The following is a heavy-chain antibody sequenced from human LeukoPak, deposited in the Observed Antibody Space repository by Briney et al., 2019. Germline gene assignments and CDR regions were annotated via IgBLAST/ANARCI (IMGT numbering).Heavy chain of an antibody. V-gene: IGHV3-23*01. D-gene: IGHD3-22*01. J-gene: IGHJ4*02. CDR2: ISDSGGYT. CDR1: GFTFSNYV. Sequence: GGSLRLSCAVSGFTFSNYVMSWVRQAPGKGLEWVSTISDSGGYTYYADSVKGRFTISRDNSKNTLYLQMNSLRAEDTAVYYCAKDPGYDKDLDYWGQGTLVTVSS. CDR3: AKDPGYDKDLDY.